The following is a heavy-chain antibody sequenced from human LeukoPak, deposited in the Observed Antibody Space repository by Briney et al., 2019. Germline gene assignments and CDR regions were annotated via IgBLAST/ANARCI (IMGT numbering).Heavy chain of an antibody. CDR3: ARAPLAMVNPVDY. V-gene: IGHV3-11*01. J-gene: IGHJ4*02. Sequence: PGGSLRLSCAASGFTFSDYYMSWIRQAPGKGLEWVSDISSSGSTIYYADSVKGRFTISRDNAKNSLYLQMNSLRAEDTAVYYCARAPLAMVNPVDYWGQGTLVTVSS. CDR1: GFTFSDYY. D-gene: IGHD5-18*01. CDR2: ISSSGSTI.